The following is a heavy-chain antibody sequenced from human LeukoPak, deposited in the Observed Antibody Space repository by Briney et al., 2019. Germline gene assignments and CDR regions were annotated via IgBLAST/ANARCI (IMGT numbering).Heavy chain of an antibody. CDR3: ARKQTGTMYDV. D-gene: IGHD1-7*01. CDR1: GGSISSSSYY. CDR2: FSSGGSA. V-gene: IGHV4-39*07. Sequence: ETSETLSLTCTVSGGSISSSSYYWGWIRQPPGKGLEWIGTFSSGGSAYYNPSLTSRVSISKDTSDNQFSLRLYSVTAADTAVYCCARKQTGTMYDVWGQGTQVTVSS. J-gene: IGHJ4*02.